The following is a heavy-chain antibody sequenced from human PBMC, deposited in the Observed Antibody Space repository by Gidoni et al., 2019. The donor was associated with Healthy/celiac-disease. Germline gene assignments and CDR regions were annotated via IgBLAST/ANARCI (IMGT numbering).Heavy chain of an antibody. Sequence: EVQLVQSGAEVKKPGESLKISCKGSGYSFTSYWIGWVRQMPGKGLEWMGIIYPGDSDTRYSPSFQGQVTISADKSISTAYLQWSSLKASDTAMYYCARPQRGGYGQKALYYFDYWGQGTLVTVSS. J-gene: IGHJ4*02. CDR1: GYSFTSYW. CDR3: ARPQRGGYGQKALYYFDY. CDR2: IYPGDSDT. V-gene: IGHV5-51*03. D-gene: IGHD5-12*01.